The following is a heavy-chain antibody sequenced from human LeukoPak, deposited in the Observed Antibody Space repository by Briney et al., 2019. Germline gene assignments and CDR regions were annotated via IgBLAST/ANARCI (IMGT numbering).Heavy chain of an antibody. Sequence: SETLSLTCTVSGGSISSGGYYWSWIRQHPGKGLEWIGYIYYSGSTYYNPSLKSRVTISVDTSKNQFSLKLSSVTAADTAIYYCAATRVCGGVLLRPNCLYFEDWGQGTLVTVSS. CDR2: IYYSGST. CDR1: GGSISSGGYY. V-gene: IGHV4-31*03. J-gene: IGHJ4*02. CDR3: AATRVCGGVLLRPNCLYFED. D-gene: IGHD3-10*01.